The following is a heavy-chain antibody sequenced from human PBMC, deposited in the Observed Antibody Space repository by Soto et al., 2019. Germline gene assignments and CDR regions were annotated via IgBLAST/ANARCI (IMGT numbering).Heavy chain of an antibody. CDR1: GYTFTSYG. V-gene: IGHV1-18*01. CDR2: INAYDGST. CDR3: ARHNSHWPNWFDP. D-gene: IGHD1-1*01. J-gene: IGHJ5*02. Sequence: QVQQVQSGAEVKRPGASAKVSCKASGYTFTSYGFSWVRQAPGQGLEWMGWINAYDGSTNYAQKFQGRVTMTTDTSTSTAYMELKSLRSDDTAVYYCARHNSHWPNWFDPWGQGTLVTVSS.